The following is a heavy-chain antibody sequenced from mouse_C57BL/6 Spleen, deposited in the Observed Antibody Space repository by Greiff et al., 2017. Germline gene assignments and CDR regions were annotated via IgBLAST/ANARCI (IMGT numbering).Heavy chain of an antibody. CDR3: AIYYGYDEYYFDY. CDR2: IYPGSGRT. CDR1: GYTFTSYW. D-gene: IGHD2-2*01. J-gene: IGHJ2*01. V-gene: IGHV1-55*01. Sequence: QVQLQQPGAELVKPGASVKMSCKASGYTFTSYWITWVKQRPGQGLEWIGDIYPGSGRTNYNEKFKSKATLTVDTSSSTAYMQLISLTSEDSAVYYCAIYYGYDEYYFDYWGQGTTLTVSS.